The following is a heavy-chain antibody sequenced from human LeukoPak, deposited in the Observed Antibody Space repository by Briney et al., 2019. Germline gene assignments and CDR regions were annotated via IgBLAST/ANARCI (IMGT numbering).Heavy chain of an antibody. CDR1: GGSISGYY. J-gene: IGHJ5*02. CDR3: ARAVRAGFDP. V-gene: IGHV4-59*01. Sequence: MPSETLSLTCTVSGGSISGYYWSWIRQSPGKGLEWIGYTYYNGITNYNPSLKSRVTISVDMSKIQFSLKLNSVTAADTAVYYCARAVRAGFDPWGQGTLVTVSS. CDR2: TYYNGIT.